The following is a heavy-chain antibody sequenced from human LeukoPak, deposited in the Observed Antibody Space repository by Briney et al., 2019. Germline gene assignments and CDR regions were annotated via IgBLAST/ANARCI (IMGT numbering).Heavy chain of an antibody. J-gene: IGHJ4*02. D-gene: IGHD3-3*01. CDR3: ARSWGYDFWSGNLLDY. CDR1: GFTFSSYG. Sequence: GSLRLSCAASGFTFSSYGMSWVRQPPGKGLEWVGSIYYTGSTYQNPSLKSRVTVSLDMSKNQFSLGLSSVTAADTAVYHCARSWGYDFWSGNLLDYWGQGILVTVSS. CDR2: IYYTGST. V-gene: IGHV4-4*02.